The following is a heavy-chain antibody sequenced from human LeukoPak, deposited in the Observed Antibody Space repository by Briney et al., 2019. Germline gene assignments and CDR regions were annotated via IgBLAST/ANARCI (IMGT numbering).Heavy chain of an antibody. V-gene: IGHV3-53*01. Sequence: GGSLRLSCAASGFTVSSNYMSWVRQAPGKGLEWVSVIYSGGSTYYADSVKGRFTISRDNSKNTLYLQMNSLRAEDTAVYYCSRLEQHLNADYWGQGTLVTVSS. CDR3: SRLEQHLNADY. CDR1: GFTVSSNY. J-gene: IGHJ4*02. CDR2: IYSGGST. D-gene: IGHD6-13*01.